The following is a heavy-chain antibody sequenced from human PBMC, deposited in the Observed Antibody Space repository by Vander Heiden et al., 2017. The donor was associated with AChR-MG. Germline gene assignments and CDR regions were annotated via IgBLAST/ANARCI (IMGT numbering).Heavy chain of an antibody. CDR3: ARGGGGGWLQFRGRYYYYGMDV. Sequence: QVQLVQSGAEVKKPGASVKVSCQASGYTFTSYDINWVRQATGQGLGWKGWIDPKGGNKGYAQKFQGSVTMHRNTSISTAYMELGSLGSEDTAVYYCARGGGGGWLQFRGRYYYYGMDVWGQGTTVTVSS. CDR2: IDPKGGNK. CDR1: GYTFTSYD. J-gene: IGHJ6*02. D-gene: IGHD5-12*01. V-gene: IGHV1-8*01.